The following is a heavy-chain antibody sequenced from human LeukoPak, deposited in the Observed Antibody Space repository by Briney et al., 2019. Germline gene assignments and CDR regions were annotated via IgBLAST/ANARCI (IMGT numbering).Heavy chain of an antibody. D-gene: IGHD6-13*01. CDR1: GGSISSYY. CDR3: ARDPKAAAGRDRASGGWFDP. Sequence: PSETLSLTCTVSGGSISSYYWSWIRQPPGKGLEWIGYIYYSGSTNYNPSLKSRVTISVDTSKNQFSLKLSSVTAADTAVYYCARDPKAAAGRDRASGGWFDPWGQGTLVTVSS. CDR2: IYYSGST. V-gene: IGHV4-59*01. J-gene: IGHJ5*02.